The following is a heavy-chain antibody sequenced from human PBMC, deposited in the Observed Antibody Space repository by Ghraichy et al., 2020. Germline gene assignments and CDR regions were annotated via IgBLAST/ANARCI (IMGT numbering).Heavy chain of an antibody. V-gene: IGHV4-59*01. J-gene: IGHJ3*02. CDR3: ARARRSSGRPDAFDI. CDR2: IDYSGST. CDR1: GGSIGSYY. D-gene: IGHD1-26*01. Sequence: ETLSLTCTVSGGSIGSYYWSWIRQAPGKGLEWIGYIDYSGSTNYNASLKSRVTILLDTSKSQFSLKLSSVTAADTAVYYCARARRSSGRPDAFDIWGQGTMVTVSS.